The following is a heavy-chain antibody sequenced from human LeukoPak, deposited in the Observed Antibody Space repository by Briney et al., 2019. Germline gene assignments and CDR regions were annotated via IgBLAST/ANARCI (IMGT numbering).Heavy chain of an antibody. D-gene: IGHD6-13*01. CDR3: ADREELMAAADAEYFQH. CDR2: ISDSGGST. Sequence: GGSLRLSCAASGFTFSSCAMSWVRQAPGKGLEWVSDISDSGGSTFYADSVKGRFTISRDNSKNTLYLQMNSLRAEDTAVYYCADREELMAAADAEYFQHWGQGTLVTVSS. J-gene: IGHJ1*01. CDR1: GFTFSSCA. V-gene: IGHV3-23*01.